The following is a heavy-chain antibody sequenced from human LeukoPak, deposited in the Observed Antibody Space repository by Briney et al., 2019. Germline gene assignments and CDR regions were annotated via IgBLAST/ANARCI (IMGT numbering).Heavy chain of an antibody. CDR2: IKQDGSEK. J-gene: IGHJ5*02. D-gene: IGHD2-2*01. Sequence: GESLRLSCAASGFTFSSYWMSWVRQTPGKGLEWVANIKQDGSEKYYVDSVKGRFTISRDNAKNSLYLQMNSLRAEDTAVYYCARDDCSSISCYHNWFDPWGQGTLVTVSS. CDR1: GFTFSSYW. CDR3: ARDDCSSISCYHNWFDP. V-gene: IGHV3-7*01.